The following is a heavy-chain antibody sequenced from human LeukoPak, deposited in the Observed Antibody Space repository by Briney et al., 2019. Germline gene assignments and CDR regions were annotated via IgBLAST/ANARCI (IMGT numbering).Heavy chain of an antibody. CDR2: IYYSGST. D-gene: IGHD6-13*01. Sequence: SETLSLTCTVSGGSISSYYWSWIRQPPGKGLEWIGYIYYSGSTNYNPSLKSRVTISVDTSKNQFSLKLSSVTAADTAVYYCARLFSAAEDYWGQGTLVTVSS. CDR3: ARLFSAAEDY. V-gene: IGHV4-59*08. CDR1: GGSISSYY. J-gene: IGHJ4*02.